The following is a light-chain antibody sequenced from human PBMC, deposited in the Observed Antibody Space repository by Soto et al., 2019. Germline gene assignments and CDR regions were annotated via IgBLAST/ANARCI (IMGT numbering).Light chain of an antibody. CDR1: QSVRSNY. V-gene: IGKV3-20*01. CDR3: QQYRDLPQT. J-gene: IGKJ1*01. CDR2: NSS. Sequence: EIVLTQSPGTLSLSPGERATLSCRASQSVRSNYLAWYQQKPGQAPRLLIYNSSTRATGIPDRFSGSGSGTDFTLTSRRLEPEHFALYYCQQYRDLPQTFGQGTQVEIK.